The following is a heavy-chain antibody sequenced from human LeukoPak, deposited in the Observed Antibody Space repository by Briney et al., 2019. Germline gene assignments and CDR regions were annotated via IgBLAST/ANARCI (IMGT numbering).Heavy chain of an antibody. J-gene: IGHJ5*02. D-gene: IGHD3-10*01. CDR2: IYYNGNT. Sequence: SETLSLTCTVSGGSLSSSYWNWIRQPPGKGLEWIGYIYYNGNTNYNPSLKTRVTISVDTSKKQFALKLSSVTAADTAVYYCAIMFGSGKSWFDPWGQGTLVTVSP. CDR1: GGSLSSSY. V-gene: IGHV4-59*01. CDR3: AIMFGSGKSWFDP.